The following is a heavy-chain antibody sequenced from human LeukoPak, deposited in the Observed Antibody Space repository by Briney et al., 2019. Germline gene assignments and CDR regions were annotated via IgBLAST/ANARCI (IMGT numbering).Heavy chain of an antibody. CDR3: ARDSSYYGSGSYYYGPYYYYGMDV. CDR2: IKQDGSEK. V-gene: IGHV3-7*01. Sequence: PGGSLRLSCAASGFTFSSYWMSWVRQARGKGLEWVANIKQDGSEKYYVDSVKGRFTISRDNAKNSLYLQMNSLRAEDTAVYYCARDSSYYGSGSYYYGPYYYYGMDVWGQGTTVTVSS. D-gene: IGHD3-10*01. CDR1: GFTFSSYW. J-gene: IGHJ6*02.